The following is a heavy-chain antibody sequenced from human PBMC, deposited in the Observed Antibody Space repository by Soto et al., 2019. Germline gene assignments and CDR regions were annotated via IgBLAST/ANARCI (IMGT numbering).Heavy chain of an antibody. Sequence: PGGSLRLSCEASGFIFSDFGMHWVRQTPGKGLEWVAIMWYDGNKEYYADSVKGRFTISRDNSKNTLYLQMYSLRAEDTAVYYCAGDAGLYSSSWYNAFDIWGQGTMVTVSS. D-gene: IGHD6-13*01. J-gene: IGHJ3*02. CDR3: AGDAGLYSSSWYNAFDI. CDR1: GFIFSDFG. V-gene: IGHV3-33*01. CDR2: MWYDGNKE.